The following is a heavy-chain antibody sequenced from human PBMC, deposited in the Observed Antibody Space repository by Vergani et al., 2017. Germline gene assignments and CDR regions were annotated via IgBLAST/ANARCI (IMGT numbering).Heavy chain of an antibody. CDR2: IWYDGSNK. V-gene: IGHV3-33*06. CDR1: GFTFSSYG. J-gene: IGHJ6*02. Sequence: QVQLVESGGGVVQPGRSLRLSCAASGFTFSSYGMHWVRQAPGKGLEWVAVIWYDGSNKYYADSVKGRFTISRDNSKNTLYLQMNSLRAEDTAVYYCAKASHKGAFYYYYGMDVWGQGTTVTVS. CDR3: AKASHKGAFYYYYGMDV.